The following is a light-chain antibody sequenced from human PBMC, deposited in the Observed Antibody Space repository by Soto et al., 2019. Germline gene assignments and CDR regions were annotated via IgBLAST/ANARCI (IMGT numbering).Light chain of an antibody. CDR3: QQRSNWPAVT. CDR1: QSVSSY. V-gene: IGKV3-11*01. J-gene: IGKJ3*01. Sequence: EIVLTQSRATLSLSPGERATLSCRASQSVSSYLAWYQQRPGQAPRLLIYDASSRATGIPARFSGSGSGTDFTLTISSLEPEDFAVYYCQQRSNWPAVTFGPGTQVDIK. CDR2: DAS.